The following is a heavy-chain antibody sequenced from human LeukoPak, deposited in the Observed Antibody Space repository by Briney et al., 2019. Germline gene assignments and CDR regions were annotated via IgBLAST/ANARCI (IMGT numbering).Heavy chain of an antibody. J-gene: IGHJ4*02. Sequence: GGSLRLSCAASGFTFDDYAMHWVRQTPGKGLEWVSGISWNSGGIGYADSVRGRFTISRDNAKNSLYLQMNSLRAEDTAFYYCAKDNRRHYTSGPNPDSLHWGQGALVTVSS. V-gene: IGHV3-9*01. CDR2: ISWNSGGI. D-gene: IGHD6-19*01. CDR1: GFTFDDYA. CDR3: AKDNRRHYTSGPNPDSLH.